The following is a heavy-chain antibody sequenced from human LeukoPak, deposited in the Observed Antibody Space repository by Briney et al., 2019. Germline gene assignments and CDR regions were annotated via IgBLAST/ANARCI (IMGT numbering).Heavy chain of an antibody. CDR1: GFTFSSYW. Sequence: GGSLRLSCAASGFTFSSYWMSWVRQAPGKGLEWVANIKQDGSATYYVDSVKGRFTISRDNAKNSLFLEMNDLRAEDTAVYFCARLQYHNFWSGSYTGTYYLDYWGQGTLVTVSS. CDR3: ARLQYHNFWSGSYTGTYYLDY. V-gene: IGHV3-7*01. J-gene: IGHJ4*02. D-gene: IGHD3-3*01. CDR2: IKQDGSAT.